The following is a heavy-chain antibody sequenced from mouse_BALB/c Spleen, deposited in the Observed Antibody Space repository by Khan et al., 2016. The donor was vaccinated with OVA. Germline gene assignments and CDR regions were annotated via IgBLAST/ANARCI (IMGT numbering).Heavy chain of an antibody. CDR3: TRGGYSSFAY. D-gene: IGHD1-3*01. J-gene: IGHJ3*01. CDR2: IYPGNSDT. CDR1: GYSFTSYW. V-gene: IGHV1-5*01. Sequence: VQLKQSGTVLARPGASVKMSCKASGYSFTSYWMYWIKQRPGQGLEWIGGIYPGNSDTSYNQKFKGKAKLTAGTSASTAYMEFSSLTNEDSAVYYCTRGGYSSFAYWGQGTLVTL.